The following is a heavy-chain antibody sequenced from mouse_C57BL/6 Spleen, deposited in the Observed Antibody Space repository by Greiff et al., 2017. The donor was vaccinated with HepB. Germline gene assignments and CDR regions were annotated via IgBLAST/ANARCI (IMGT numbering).Heavy chain of an antibody. J-gene: IGHJ2*01. CDR2: IYPGDGDT. V-gene: IGHV1-82*01. D-gene: IGHD2-4*01. Sequence: VKLMESGPELVKPGASVKISCKASGYAFSSSWMNWVKQRPGKGLEWIGRIYPGDGDTNYNGKFKGKATLTADKSSSTAYMQLSSLTSEDSAVYFCARKEDDYDKYFDYWGQSTTLTVSA. CDR1: GYAFSSSW. CDR3: ARKEDDYDKYFDY.